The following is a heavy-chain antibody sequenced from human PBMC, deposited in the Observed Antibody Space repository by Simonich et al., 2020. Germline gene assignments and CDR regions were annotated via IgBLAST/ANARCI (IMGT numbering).Heavy chain of an antibody. CDR1: GYTFTGYY. J-gene: IGHJ6*03. CDR2: NNPNSGGK. V-gene: IGHV1-2*02. CDR3: ARDLRGSYYYYYYMDV. Sequence: QVQLVQSGAEVKKPGASVKVSCKASGYTFTGYYMHWVRQAPGQGLEGMGWNNPNSGGKNYAQKLQGRVTMTRDTSISTAYMELSRLRSDDTAVYYCARDLRGSYYYYYYMDVWGKGTTVTVSS. D-gene: IGHD1-26*01.